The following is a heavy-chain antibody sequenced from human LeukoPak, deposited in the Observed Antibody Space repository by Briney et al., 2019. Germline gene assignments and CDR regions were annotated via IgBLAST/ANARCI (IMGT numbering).Heavy chain of an antibody. D-gene: IGHD2-15*01. J-gene: IGHJ4*02. Sequence: PGGSLRLSCAASGFTFSDYSMNWVRQAPGKGLEWVSSISSSTTYIYYADSVKGRFTISRDNAKNSLYLQMNSLKTEDTAVYYCTSYTPKYCSGGSCFNYWGQGTLVTVSS. CDR3: TSYTPKYCSGGSCFNY. CDR1: GFTFSDYS. CDR2: ISSSTTYI. V-gene: IGHV3-21*04.